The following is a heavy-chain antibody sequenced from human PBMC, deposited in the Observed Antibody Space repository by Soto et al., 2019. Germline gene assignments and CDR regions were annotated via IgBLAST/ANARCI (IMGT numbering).Heavy chain of an antibody. V-gene: IGHV4-39*01. CDR3: AGIYGSGSYYNPAY. CDR2: IYYSGST. CDR1: GGSISSSSYY. Sequence: SETLSLTCTVSGGSISSSSYYWGWIRQPPGKGLEWIGSIYYSGSTYYNPSLKSRVTISVDTSKNQFSLKLSSVTAADTAVYYCAGIYGSGSYYNPAYWGQGTLVTAPQ. D-gene: IGHD3-10*01. J-gene: IGHJ4*02.